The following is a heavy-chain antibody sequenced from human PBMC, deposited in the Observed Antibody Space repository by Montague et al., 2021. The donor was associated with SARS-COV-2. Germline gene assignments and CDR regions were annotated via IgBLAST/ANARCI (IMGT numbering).Heavy chain of an antibody. CDR1: GESFSRYY. CDR3: ARLGDGIVPSPILGLGPYYSFYHMDV. V-gene: IGHV4-34*01. Sequence: SETLSLTCAVFGESFSRYYWSWIRQPPGKGLEWIGEISQSGNTKYNPSLQSRVSISLDTSRNQFSLKVSSVTAADTAIYYCARLGDGIVPSPILGLGPYYSFYHMDVWGKRTTVTVSS. J-gene: IGHJ6*03. D-gene: IGHD2-2*02. CDR2: ISQSGNT.